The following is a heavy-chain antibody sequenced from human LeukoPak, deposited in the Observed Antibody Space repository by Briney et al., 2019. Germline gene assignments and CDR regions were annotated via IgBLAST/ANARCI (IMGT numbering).Heavy chain of an antibody. Sequence: GGSLRLSCAASGFTFSSYAMSWVRQAPGKGLVWVSRINSDGSSTNYADYVKGRFTISRDNAKNTLYLQMNSLRDEDTAVYYCASPSLSWAAFDIWGQGTMVTVSS. CDR1: GFTFSSYA. CDR3: ASPSLSWAAFDI. J-gene: IGHJ3*02. V-gene: IGHV3-74*01. CDR2: INSDGSST. D-gene: IGHD7-27*01.